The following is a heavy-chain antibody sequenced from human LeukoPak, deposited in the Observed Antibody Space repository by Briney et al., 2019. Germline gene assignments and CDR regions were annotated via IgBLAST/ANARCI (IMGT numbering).Heavy chain of an antibody. CDR1: GYTFTSYY. Sequence: ASVKVSCKASGYTFTSYYMHWVRQAPGQGLGWMGIINPSGGSTSYAQKFQGRVTMTRDTSTSTVYMELSSLRSEDTAVYYCARDFSRGYDFWSGRTEVCFDPWGQGTLVTVSS. J-gene: IGHJ5*02. V-gene: IGHV1-46*01. D-gene: IGHD3-3*01. CDR2: INPSGGST. CDR3: ARDFSRGYDFWSGRTEVCFDP.